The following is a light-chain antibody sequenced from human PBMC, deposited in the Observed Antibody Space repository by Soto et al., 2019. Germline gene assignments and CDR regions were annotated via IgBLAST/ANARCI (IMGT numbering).Light chain of an antibody. J-gene: IGKJ2*01. CDR3: QQRSNWLMYT. CDR1: QSVSSY. V-gene: IGKV3-11*01. Sequence: EIVLTQSPATLSLSPGEGATLSCRASQSVSSYLAWYQQKPGQAPRLLIYDASNRATGIPARFSGSGSGTDFPLTISSLEPEDFAVYYCQQRSNWLMYTFGQGTKVDIK. CDR2: DAS.